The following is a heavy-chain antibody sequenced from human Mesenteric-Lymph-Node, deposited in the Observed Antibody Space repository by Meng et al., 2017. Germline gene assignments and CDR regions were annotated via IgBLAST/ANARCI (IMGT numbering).Heavy chain of an antibody. CDR3: ARDVNFAAALDY. CDR1: GFTFSSYE. J-gene: IGHJ4*02. D-gene: IGHD6-13*01. Sequence: GGSLRLSCAASGFTFSSYEMNWVRQAPGKGLEWVSFITTSGSAIYYADSVKGRFTISRDNAKKLLYLQMNSLRADDTAVYYCARDVNFAAALDYWGQGTLVTVSS. CDR2: ITTSGSAI. V-gene: IGHV3-48*03.